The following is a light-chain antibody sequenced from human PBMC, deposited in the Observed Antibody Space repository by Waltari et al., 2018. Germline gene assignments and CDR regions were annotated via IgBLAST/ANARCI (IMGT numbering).Light chain of an antibody. CDR1: QSISNT. Sequence: EIVMTPSPATLSVSPGESATLSCRASQSISNTLAGYQQKPGQDPRLLVYATSARATGVPARFSGSGSGTEFTLTINSLQSEDFAVYYCQQYSDWPPGTFGPGTKVDIK. V-gene: IGKV3-15*01. J-gene: IGKJ3*01. CDR2: ATS. CDR3: QQYSDWPPGT.